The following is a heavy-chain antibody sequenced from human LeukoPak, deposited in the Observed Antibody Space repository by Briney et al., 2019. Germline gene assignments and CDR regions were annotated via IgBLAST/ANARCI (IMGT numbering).Heavy chain of an antibody. D-gene: IGHD3-3*02. V-gene: IGHV1-69*13. CDR1: GYTFTSYG. J-gene: IGHJ3*02. CDR3: ANRHPAAFNAFDI. CDR2: IIPIFGTA. Sequence: SVKVSCKASGYTFTSYGISWVRQAPGQGLEWMGGIIPIFGTANYAQKFQGRVTITADESTSTAYMELSSLRSEDTAVYYCANRHPAAFNAFDIWGQGTMVTVSS.